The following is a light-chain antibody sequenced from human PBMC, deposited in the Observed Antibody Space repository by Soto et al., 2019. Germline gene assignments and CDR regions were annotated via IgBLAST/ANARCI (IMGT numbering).Light chain of an antibody. Sequence: QSVLTQPRSVSGSPGQSVTISCTGTSSDVGSYKDVSWYQHHPGKVPKLMIYDVSNRPSGVSNRFSGSKSGNTASLTISGLQAEDECYYYCSSYISSSTPYVFCTGINFAVL. CDR2: DVS. CDR3: SSYISSSTPYV. CDR1: SSDVGSYKD. J-gene: IGLJ1*01. V-gene: IGLV2-14*03.